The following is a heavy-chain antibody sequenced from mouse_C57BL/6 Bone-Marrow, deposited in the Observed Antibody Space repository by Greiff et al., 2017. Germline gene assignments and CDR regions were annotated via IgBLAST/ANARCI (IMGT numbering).Heavy chain of an antibody. D-gene: IGHD1-1*01. Sequence: VQLQQSGAELVRPGASVTLSCKASGYTFTDYEMHWVKQTPVHGLEWIGAIDPETGGTAYNQKFKGKAILTADKSSSTAYLELRSLTSEDSAVYYCTDDYGSSYDYYAMDYWGQGTSVTVSS. CDR1: GYTFTDYE. V-gene: IGHV1-15*01. CDR3: TDDYGSSYDYYAMDY. J-gene: IGHJ4*01. CDR2: IDPETGGT.